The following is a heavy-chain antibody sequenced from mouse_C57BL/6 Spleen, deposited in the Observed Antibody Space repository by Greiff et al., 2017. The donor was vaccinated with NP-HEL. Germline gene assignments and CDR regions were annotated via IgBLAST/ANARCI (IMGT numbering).Heavy chain of an antibody. CDR3: TCRQLRNWFAY. CDR2: IDPENGDT. Sequence: EVQLQQSGAELVRPGASVKLSCTASGFNIKDDYMHWVKQRPEQGLEWIGWIDPENGDTEYASKFQGKATITADTSSNTAYLQLSSLTSEDTPVYYCTCRQLRNWFAYWGQGTLVTVSA. J-gene: IGHJ3*01. V-gene: IGHV14-4*01. CDR1: GFNIKDDY. D-gene: IGHD3-2*02.